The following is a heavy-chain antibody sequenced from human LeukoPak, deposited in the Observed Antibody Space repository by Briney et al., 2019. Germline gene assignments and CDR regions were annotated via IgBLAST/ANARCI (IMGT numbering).Heavy chain of an antibody. J-gene: IGHJ4*02. V-gene: IGHV3-30-3*01. CDR1: GFTFSSYA. CDR2: ISYDGSNK. Sequence: GGSLRLSCAASGFTFSSYAMHWVRQAPGKGLEWVAVISYDGSNKYYADSVKGRFTISRDNSKNTLYLQMNSLRAEDTAVYYCETYNGIWGQGTLVTVSS. D-gene: IGHD3-10*01. CDR3: ETYNGI.